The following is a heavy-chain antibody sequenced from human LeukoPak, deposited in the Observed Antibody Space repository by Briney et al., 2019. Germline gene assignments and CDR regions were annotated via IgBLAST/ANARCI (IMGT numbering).Heavy chain of an antibody. CDR3: ARADSGSYYSYYFDY. CDR1: GGSFSGYY. J-gene: IGHJ4*02. CDR2: INHSGST. Sequence: SETLSLTCAVYGGSFSGYYWSWIRQPPGKGLEWIGEINHSGSTNYNPSLKSRVTISVDTSKNQFSLKLSSVTAADTAVYYCARADSGSYYSYYFDYWGRETLVTVSS. V-gene: IGHV4-34*01. D-gene: IGHD1-26*01.